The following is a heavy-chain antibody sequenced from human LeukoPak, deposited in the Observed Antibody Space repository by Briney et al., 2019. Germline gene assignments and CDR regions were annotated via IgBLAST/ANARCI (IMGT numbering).Heavy chain of an antibody. D-gene: IGHD3-22*01. Sequence: PGGSLRLSCAASGFTFSSYWMTWVRQAPGKGLEWVANIKQDGSDKYYVDSVKGRFTISRDNAKNSLYLQMNSLGAEDTAVYYCARVSYYDSSGYYFLSYVDYWGQGTLVTVSS. CDR3: ARVSYYDSSGYYFLSYVDY. V-gene: IGHV3-7*03. CDR2: IKQDGSDK. J-gene: IGHJ4*02. CDR1: GFTFSSYW.